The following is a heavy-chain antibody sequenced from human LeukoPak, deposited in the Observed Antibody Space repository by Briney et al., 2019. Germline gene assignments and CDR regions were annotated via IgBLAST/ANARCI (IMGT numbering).Heavy chain of an antibody. Sequence: SETLSLPCAVYGGSFSGYYWSWIRQPPGKGLEWIGEINHSGSTNYNPSLKSRVTISVDTSKNQFSLKLSSVTAADTAVYYCARGYCSSTSCYEPPMDVWGQGTTVTVSS. J-gene: IGHJ6*02. D-gene: IGHD2-2*01. CDR3: ARGYCSSTSCYEPPMDV. CDR2: INHSGST. CDR1: GGSFSGYY. V-gene: IGHV4-34*01.